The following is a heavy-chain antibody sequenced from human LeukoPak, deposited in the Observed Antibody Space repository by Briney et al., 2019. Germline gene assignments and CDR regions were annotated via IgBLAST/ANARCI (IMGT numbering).Heavy chain of an antibody. J-gene: IGHJ6*02. V-gene: IGHV1-69*13. CDR3: ARDGLRFLTHYYYGMDV. D-gene: IGHD3-3*01. CDR2: IIPIFGTA. CDR1: GGTFSSYA. Sequence: GASVKVSCKASGGTFSSYAISWVRQAPGQGLEWMGGIIPIFGTANYAQKFQGRVTITADESTSTAYMELSSLRSEDTAVYYCARDGLRFLTHYYYGMDVWGQGTTVTVSS.